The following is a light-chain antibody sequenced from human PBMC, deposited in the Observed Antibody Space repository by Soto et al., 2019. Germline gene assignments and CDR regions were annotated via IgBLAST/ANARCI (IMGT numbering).Light chain of an antibody. J-gene: IGLJ2*01. CDR2: EVS. V-gene: IGLV2-14*01. CDR1: SSDVGAYNF. CDR3: SSYTSSRTLV. Sequence: QSALTQPASVSGSPGQSITISCTETSSDVGAYNFVSWYQQHPGKAPKVMIYEVSNRPSGVSNRFSGSKSGNTASLTISGLQAEDEADYYCSSYTSSRTLVFGGGTKLTVL.